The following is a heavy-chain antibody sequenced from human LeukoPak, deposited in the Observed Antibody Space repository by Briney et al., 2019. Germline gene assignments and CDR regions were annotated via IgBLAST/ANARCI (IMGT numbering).Heavy chain of an antibody. CDR2: NSAYNGHT. V-gene: IGHV1-18*01. CDR3: ARGGRWELPRPYAFDI. CDR1: GYTFTSSG. Sequence: ASVKVSCKASGYTFTSSGTSWVRQAPGQGLEWRGWNSAYNGHTNYAQKLQGRVTMTTDTSTSTAYMELRSLRSDDTAVYYCARGGRWELPRPYAFDIWGQGTMVTVS. D-gene: IGHD1-26*01. J-gene: IGHJ3*02.